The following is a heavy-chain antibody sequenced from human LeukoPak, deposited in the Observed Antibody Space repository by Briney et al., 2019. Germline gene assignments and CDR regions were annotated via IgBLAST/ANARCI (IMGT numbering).Heavy chain of an antibody. V-gene: IGHV1-2*02. CDR3: ARDSCSSTSCLSIDDY. J-gene: IGHJ4*02. CDR1: GYTFSGYY. Sequence: ASVKVSCKASGYTFSGYYMHWVRQAPGQGLEWIGWINPNSGGTNYAQKFQGRVTMTSDTSISTAYMELSRLSSDDTAVYYCARDSCSSTSCLSIDDYWGQGTLVTVSS. CDR2: INPNSGGT. D-gene: IGHD2-2*01.